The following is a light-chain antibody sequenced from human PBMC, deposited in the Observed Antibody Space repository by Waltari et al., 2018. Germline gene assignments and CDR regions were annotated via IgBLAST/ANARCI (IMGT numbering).Light chain of an antibody. V-gene: IGKV1-27*01. J-gene: IGKJ1*01. CDR3: QMYNGAPRT. CDR2: DAS. CDR1: PGISTY. Sequence: DVRVTQSPSSLSAAAGDRVTITCRASPGISTYLAWYQQKPGGLPTLLIYDASTLRSGVPPRFRGSGSGTDFTLTITSLQPEDVATYYCQMYNGAPRTFGQGTKVEI.